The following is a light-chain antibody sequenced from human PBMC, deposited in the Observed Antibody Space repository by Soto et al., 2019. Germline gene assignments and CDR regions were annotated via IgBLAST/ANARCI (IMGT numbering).Light chain of an antibody. J-gene: IGKJ4*01. CDR3: QQYNEWPLT. Sequence: EVVMTLSPGTLSVYPGERATLACRARQSVSSNLAWFQQKPGQAPRLLIYGASTRATGIPARFSGSESGTEFTLTISSLQSEDFAVYHCQQYNEWPLTFGGR. V-gene: IGKV3-15*01. CDR1: QSVSSN. CDR2: GAS.